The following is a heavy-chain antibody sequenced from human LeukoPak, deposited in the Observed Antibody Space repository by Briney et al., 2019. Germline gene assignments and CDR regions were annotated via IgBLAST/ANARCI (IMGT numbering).Heavy chain of an antibody. Sequence: GGSLRLSCAASGFTFSSYSMNWVRQAPGKGLEWVSAISGSGGSTYYADSVKGRFTISRDNSKNTLSLQMNSLRAEDTAVYYCAKPMTIAARVFFFDYWGQGTLVTVSS. D-gene: IGHD6-6*01. CDR1: GFTFSSYS. J-gene: IGHJ4*02. CDR2: ISGSGGST. V-gene: IGHV3-23*01. CDR3: AKPMTIAARVFFFDY.